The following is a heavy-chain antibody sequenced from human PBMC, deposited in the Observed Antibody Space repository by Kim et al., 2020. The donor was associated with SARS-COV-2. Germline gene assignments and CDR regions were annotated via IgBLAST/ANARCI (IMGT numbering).Heavy chain of an antibody. J-gene: IGHJ6*02. V-gene: IGHV4-34*01. Sequence: SETLSLTCAVYGGSFSGYYWSWIRQPPGKGLEWIGEINHSGSTNYNPSLKSRVTISVDTSKNQFSLKLSSVTAADTAVYYCARSDYGETDYYYYYGMDVWGQGTTVTVSS. CDR1: GGSFSGYY. D-gene: IGHD4-17*01. CDR2: INHSGST. CDR3: ARSDYGETDYYYYYGMDV.